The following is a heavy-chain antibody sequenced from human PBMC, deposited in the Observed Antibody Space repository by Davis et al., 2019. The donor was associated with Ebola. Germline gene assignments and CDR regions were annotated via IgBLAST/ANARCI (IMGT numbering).Heavy chain of an antibody. J-gene: IGHJ6*04. D-gene: IGHD6-13*01. CDR3: ARGSSWYVVDYYYYGMDV. V-gene: IGHV1-2*06. Sequence: ASVKVSCKASGYTFTGYYMHWVRQAPGQGLEWMGRINPNSGGTNYAQKFQGRVTMTRDTSIGTAYMELSRLKSDDTAVYYCARGSSWYVVDYYYYGMDVWGKGTTVTVSS. CDR2: INPNSGGT. CDR1: GYTFTGYY.